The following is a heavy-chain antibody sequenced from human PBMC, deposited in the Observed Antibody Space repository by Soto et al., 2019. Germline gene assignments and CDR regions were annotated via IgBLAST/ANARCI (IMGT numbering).Heavy chain of an antibody. CDR3: ARIGPGVVHNPEARD. V-gene: IGHV5-10-1*03. Sequence: EVQLVQSGAEVKKPGESLRISCKGSGYSFTSYWISWVRQMPGKGLEWMGRIDPSDSYTNYSPSFQGHVTISADKSISTAYLQWSSLKASDTAMYYCARIGPGVVHNPEARDWGQGTLVTVSS. D-gene: IGHD3-10*01. CDR2: IDPSDSYT. CDR1: GYSFTSYW. J-gene: IGHJ4*02.